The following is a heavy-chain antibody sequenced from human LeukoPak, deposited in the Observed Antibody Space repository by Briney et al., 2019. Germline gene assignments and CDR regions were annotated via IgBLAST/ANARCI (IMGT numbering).Heavy chain of an antibody. V-gene: IGHV3-7*01. Sequence: PGGSLRLSCSASGSTFNTYWMNWVRQAPGKGLEWVANIKRDESETYYVDSVKGRFTISRDNAKNSLSLQMNSLRAEDTAVYYCARGGGNFDYWGQGTLVTVSS. J-gene: IGHJ4*02. CDR3: ARGGGNFDY. CDR2: IKRDESET. CDR1: GSTFNTYW. D-gene: IGHD2/OR15-2a*01.